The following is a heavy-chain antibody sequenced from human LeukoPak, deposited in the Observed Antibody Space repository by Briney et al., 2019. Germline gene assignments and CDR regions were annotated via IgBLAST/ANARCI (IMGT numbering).Heavy chain of an antibody. Sequence: SETLFLTCTVSGGSISSYYWSWIRQPPGKGLEWIGYIYYSGSTNYNPSLKSRVTISVDTSKNQFSLKLSSVTAADTAVYYCARTRVAVAGSIDYWGQGTLVTVSS. J-gene: IGHJ4*02. CDR2: IYYSGST. D-gene: IGHD6-19*01. CDR3: ARTRVAVAGSIDY. CDR1: GGSISSYY. V-gene: IGHV4-59*01.